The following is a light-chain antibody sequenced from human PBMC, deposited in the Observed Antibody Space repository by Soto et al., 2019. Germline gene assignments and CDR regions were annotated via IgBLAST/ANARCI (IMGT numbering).Light chain of an antibody. CDR1: QSVRSTY. CDR3: QLYGSPPLYT. CDR2: GAS. J-gene: IGKJ2*01. Sequence: EVGLTQSPGTLSLSPGERAALSCRASQSVRSTYLAWYQQKPGQAPRLLIYGASSRATGIPDRFSGSGSGTDFTLTISRLEPEDFAVYYCQLYGSPPLYTFGQGTKLEI. V-gene: IGKV3-20*01.